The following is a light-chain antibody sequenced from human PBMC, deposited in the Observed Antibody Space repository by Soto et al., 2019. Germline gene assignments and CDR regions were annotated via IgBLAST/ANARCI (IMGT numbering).Light chain of an antibody. CDR1: SNDVGGYHY. Sequence: QSALTQPASVSGSPGQSITISCTGTSNDVGGYHYVSWYQQHPGKAPKLMICDVSNRPSGVSNRFSGSKSANTASLTISGLQTEDESYYYCSSYTGSSTYVFGTGTKLTVL. V-gene: IGLV2-14*03. J-gene: IGLJ1*01. CDR2: DVS. CDR3: SSYTGSSTYV.